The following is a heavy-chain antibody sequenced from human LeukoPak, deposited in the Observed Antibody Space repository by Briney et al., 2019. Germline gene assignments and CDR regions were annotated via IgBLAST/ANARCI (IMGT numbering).Heavy chain of an antibody. CDR3: AKDPRPSYYDILTIFDY. D-gene: IGHD3-9*01. V-gene: IGHV3-30*18. CDR1: GFTFSSYG. Sequence: PGGSLRLSCAASGFTFSSYGMHWVRQAPGKGLEWVAVISYDGSNKYYADSVKGRFTISRDNSKNTLYLQMNSLRAEDTAVYYCAKDPRPSYYDILTIFDYWGQGTLVTVSS. CDR2: ISYDGSNK. J-gene: IGHJ4*02.